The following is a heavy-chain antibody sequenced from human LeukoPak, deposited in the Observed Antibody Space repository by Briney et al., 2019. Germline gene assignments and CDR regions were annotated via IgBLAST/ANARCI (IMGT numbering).Heavy chain of an antibody. Sequence: SETLSLTCTVSGGSISSYYWSWIRQPPGKGLEWIGYIYYSGSTNYNPSLKSRVTISVDTSKNQFSLKLSSVTAADTAVYYCARGDEQLALGYWGQGTLVTVSS. CDR3: ARGDEQLALGY. CDR1: GGSISSYY. J-gene: IGHJ4*02. D-gene: IGHD6-6*01. CDR2: IYYSGST. V-gene: IGHV4-59*12.